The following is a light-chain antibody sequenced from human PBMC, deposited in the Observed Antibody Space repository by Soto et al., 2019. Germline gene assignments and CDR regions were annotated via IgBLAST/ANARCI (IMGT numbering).Light chain of an antibody. CDR2: EVS. V-gene: IGLV2-8*01. CDR3: SSYAGSVL. J-gene: IGLJ2*01. Sequence: QSALTQPPSASGSPGQSVTISCTGTSSDVGTYNYVSWYQQHPGKAPKLMIYEVSKRPSGVPDRFSGSKSGNTASLTVSGLQAEDEADYYCSSYAGSVLFGGGTKLTVL. CDR1: SSDVGTYNY.